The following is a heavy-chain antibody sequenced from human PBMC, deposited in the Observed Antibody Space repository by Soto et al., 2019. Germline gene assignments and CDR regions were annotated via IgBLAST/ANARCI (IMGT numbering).Heavy chain of an antibody. CDR3: ARGHMVRGVVPPCGFDP. CDR2: IYYSGST. V-gene: IGHV4-31*03. J-gene: IGHJ5*02. D-gene: IGHD3-10*01. Sequence: PSETLSLTCTVSGGSISSGGYYWSWIRQHPGKGLEWIGYIYYSGSTYYNPSLKSRVTISVDTSKNQFSLKLSSVTAADTAVYYCARGHMVRGVVPPCGFDPWGQGTLVTVSS. CDR1: GGSISSGGYY.